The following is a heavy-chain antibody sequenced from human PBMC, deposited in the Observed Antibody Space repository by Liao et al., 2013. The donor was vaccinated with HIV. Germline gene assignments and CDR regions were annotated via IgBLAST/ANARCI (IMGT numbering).Heavy chain of an antibody. CDR3: ARAPGYCSGGSCYFPYYFDY. J-gene: IGHJ4*02. D-gene: IGHD2-15*01. CDR2: INHSGST. CDR1: GGSFSGYF. Sequence: QVHLQQWGAGLLKPSETLSLTCAVYGGSFSGYFWTWIRQPPGKGLEWIGEINHSGSTNYNPSLKSRVTISVDTSKNQFSLKLSSVTAADTAVYYCARAPGYCSGGSCYFPYYFDYWGQGTLVTVSS. V-gene: IGHV4-34*02.